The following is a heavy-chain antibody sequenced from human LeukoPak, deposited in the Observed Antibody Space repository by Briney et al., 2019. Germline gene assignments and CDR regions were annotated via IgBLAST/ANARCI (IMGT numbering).Heavy chain of an antibody. CDR2: IYYSGST. Sequence: SETLSLTCTVSGGSISSHYWSWIRQPPGKGLEWIGYIYYSGSTNYNPSLKSRVTISVDTSKNQFSLKLSSVTAADTAVYYCARNCWGRMFEMWLDPWGQGTLVTVSS. V-gene: IGHV4-59*11. CDR1: GGSISSHY. CDR3: ARNCWGRMFEMWLDP. D-gene: IGHD3-10*02. J-gene: IGHJ5*02.